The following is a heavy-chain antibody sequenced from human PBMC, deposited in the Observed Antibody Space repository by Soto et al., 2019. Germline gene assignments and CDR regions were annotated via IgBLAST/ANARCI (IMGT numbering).Heavy chain of an antibody. V-gene: IGHV3-30*18. CDR2: ISYEGSKT. CDR1: GFTFSDYG. J-gene: IGHJ6*02. CDR3: AKDHWAAYSGYAIRNDLDV. D-gene: IGHD5-12*01. Sequence: QVQLAESGGGVVQPGRSLRLSCAASGFTFSDYGIHWVRQAPGKGLEWVAVISYEGSKTYYADSVKGRFTISRDNSKNTLYLQMASLRPEDTAVYYCAKDHWAAYSGYAIRNDLDVWGQGTTVTVSS.